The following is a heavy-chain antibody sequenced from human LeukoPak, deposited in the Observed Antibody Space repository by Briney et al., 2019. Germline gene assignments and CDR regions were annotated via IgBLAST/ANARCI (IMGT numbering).Heavy chain of an antibody. D-gene: IGHD6-13*01. J-gene: IGHJ4*02. CDR1: GFSVSSNY. CDR2: ISDSGDRT. V-gene: IGHV3-23*01. Sequence: GGSLRLSCAVSGFSVSSNYMNWVRQAPGKGLEWVSAISDSGDRTYYADSVKGRFTISRDNSKNTLYLQMNSLRAEDTAVYYCAKEGRDSSSWPYFDYWGQGTLVTVSS. CDR3: AKEGRDSSSWPYFDY.